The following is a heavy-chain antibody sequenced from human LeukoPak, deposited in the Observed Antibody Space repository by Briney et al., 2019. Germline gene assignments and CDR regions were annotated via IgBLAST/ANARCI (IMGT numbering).Heavy chain of an antibody. V-gene: IGHV3-7*01. D-gene: IGHD2/OR15-2a*01. Sequence: PGGSLRLSCVASGFIFSDYWMNRVRQVPGKGLEWVANINEDGSEQDYVDSVRGRFTISRDNAKNSLYLQMNSLRAEGTAVYYCASRESSMTRSHWGQGTLVTVSS. CDR3: ASRESSMTRSH. CDR1: GFIFSDYW. CDR2: INEDGSEQ. J-gene: IGHJ4*02.